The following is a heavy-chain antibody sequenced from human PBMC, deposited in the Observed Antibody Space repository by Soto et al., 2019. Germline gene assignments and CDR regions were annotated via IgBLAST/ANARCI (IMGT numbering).Heavy chain of an antibody. CDR3: ARARRGAPYHYTMDL. V-gene: IGHV3-23*01. J-gene: IGHJ6*02. D-gene: IGHD3-10*01. CDR2: ISGSGGIT. Sequence: PGGSLRLSCIASGFTFSSYAMTWVRQAPGKGLEWVSDISGSGGITYYADSVKGRFTISRDNSKNTLNLQMNSLRADDTAVYYCARARRGAPYHYTMDLWGQGTTVTVSS. CDR1: GFTFSSYA.